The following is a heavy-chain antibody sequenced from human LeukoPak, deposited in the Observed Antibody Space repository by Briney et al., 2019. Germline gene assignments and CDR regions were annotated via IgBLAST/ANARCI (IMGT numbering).Heavy chain of an antibody. Sequence: GGSLRLSCAASGFLFTNNYMSWVRQAPGKGLEWVSVINIGGSVSYADSVKGRFTISRDNSNSTLYLQMNSLRVEDTALYYCARVRRQVGSRWFDSWGQGTLVTVSS. J-gene: IGHJ5*01. CDR1: GFLFTNNY. V-gene: IGHV3-53*01. CDR3: ARVRRQVGSRWFDS. CDR2: INIGGSV. D-gene: IGHD1-26*01.